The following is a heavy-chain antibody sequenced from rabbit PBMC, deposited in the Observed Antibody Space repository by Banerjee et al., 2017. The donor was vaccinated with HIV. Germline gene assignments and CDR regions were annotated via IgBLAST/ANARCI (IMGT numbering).Heavy chain of an antibody. D-gene: IGHD4-1*01. CDR2: IATSSSGST. CDR1: GFSFSSGYD. CDR3: ARDLAGVIGWNFGL. V-gene: IGHV1S45*01. Sequence: QEQLVESGGGLVTLGGSLILTCKASGFSFSSGYDMCWVRQAPGKGLEWIADIATSSSGSTYYASWAKGRFTISKTSSTTVTLQMTSLTAADTATYFCARDLAGVIGWNFGLWGPGTLVTVS. J-gene: IGHJ4*01.